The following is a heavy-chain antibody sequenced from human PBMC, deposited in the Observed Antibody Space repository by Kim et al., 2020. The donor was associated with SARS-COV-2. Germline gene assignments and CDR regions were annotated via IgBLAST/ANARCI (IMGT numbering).Heavy chain of an antibody. CDR3: AKDIRDYYYYGMDG. CDR2: ISWNSGSI. Sequence: GGSLRLSCAASGFTFDDYAMHWVRQAPGKGLEWVSGISWNSGSIGYADSVKGRFTISRDNAKNSLYLQMNSLRAEDTALYYCAKDIRDYYYYGMDGWGQGTTVTVSS. V-gene: IGHV3-9*01. J-gene: IGHJ6*02. CDR1: GFTFDDYA.